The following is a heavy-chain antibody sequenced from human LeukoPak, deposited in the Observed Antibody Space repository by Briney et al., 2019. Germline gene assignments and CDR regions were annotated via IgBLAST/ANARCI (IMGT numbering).Heavy chain of an antibody. CDR2: ISSSGSTI. J-gene: IGHJ4*02. D-gene: IGHD4-17*01. CDR3: ARAAGGDYLWDY. Sequence: GGSLRLSCAASGFTFSSYAMSWIRQAPGKGLEWVSYISSSGSTIYYADSVKGRFTISRDNAKNSLYLQMDSLRAEDTAVYYCARAAGGDYLWDYWGQGTLVTVSS. CDR1: GFTFSSYA. V-gene: IGHV3-11*01.